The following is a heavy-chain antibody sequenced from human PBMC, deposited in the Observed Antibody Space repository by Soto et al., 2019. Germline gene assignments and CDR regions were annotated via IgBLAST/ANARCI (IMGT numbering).Heavy chain of an antibody. V-gene: IGHV3-30-3*01. CDR2: ISYDTNNK. J-gene: IGHJ4*02. Sequence: QVQLVESGGGVVQPGRSLRLSCAASGFTFSSYAMHWVRQAPGKGLEWVAIISYDTNNKYYAESVKGRFTISRDTSKRTLYMQMNSLRAEDTAVYYCAKPRMVRGVIHYYFDYWGQETLVTVSS. CDR1: GFTFSSYA. D-gene: IGHD3-10*01. CDR3: AKPRMVRGVIHYYFDY.